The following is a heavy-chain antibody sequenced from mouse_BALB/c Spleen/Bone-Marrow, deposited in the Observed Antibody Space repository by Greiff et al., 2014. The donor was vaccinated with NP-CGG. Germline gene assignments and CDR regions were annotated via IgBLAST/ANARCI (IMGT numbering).Heavy chain of an antibody. J-gene: IGHJ2*01. Sequence: EVQLQQPGPEPVKPGASVKMSCKASGYTFTSYVMHWVKQKPGQGLEWIGYIHPYNDGTKYNERFKGKATLTSDKSSSTAYMELSSLTSEDSAVYYCARTILGYYFDYWGQGTTLTVSS. D-gene: IGHD2-12*01. CDR2: IHPYNDGT. CDR3: ARTILGYYFDY. CDR1: GYTFTSYV. V-gene: IGHV1-14*01.